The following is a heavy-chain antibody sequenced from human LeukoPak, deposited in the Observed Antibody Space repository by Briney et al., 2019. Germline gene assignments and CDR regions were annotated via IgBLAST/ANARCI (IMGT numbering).Heavy chain of an antibody. CDR2: IRSNANGGTT. CDR1: GFTFGDYA. J-gene: IGHJ4*02. V-gene: IGHV3-49*04. Sequence: GGSLRLSCTASGFTFGDYAMCWVRQAPGKGLEWVGFIRSNANGGTTEYAASVKGRFTISRDDSKSIAYLQMSSLKTEDTAVYYCTRARVPGVVIPVDYWGQGTLVTASS. CDR3: TRARVPGVVIPVDY. D-gene: IGHD3-3*01.